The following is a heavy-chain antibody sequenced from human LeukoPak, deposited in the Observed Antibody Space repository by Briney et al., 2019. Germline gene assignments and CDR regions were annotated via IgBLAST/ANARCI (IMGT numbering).Heavy chain of an antibody. D-gene: IGHD3-9*01. CDR1: GFIFSSYG. J-gene: IGHJ3*02. Sequence: GGSLRLSCAASGFIFSSYGMNWVRQAPGKGLEWVSSISSSRNYIYYADSAKGRCTISRDNAKNSLYLQMNSLRAEDTAVYYCARGGYFDWLRAFDIWGQGTMVTVSS. CDR2: ISSSRNYI. CDR3: ARGGYFDWLRAFDI. V-gene: IGHV3-21*06.